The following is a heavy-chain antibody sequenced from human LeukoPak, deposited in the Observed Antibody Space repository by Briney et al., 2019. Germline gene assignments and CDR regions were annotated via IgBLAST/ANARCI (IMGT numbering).Heavy chain of an antibody. V-gene: IGHV1-18*01. CDR1: GYTFTSYG. CDR2: ISAYNGNT. D-gene: IGHD4-23*01. Sequence: ASVKVSCKASGYTFTSYGISWVRQAPGQGLEWMGWISAYNGNTNYAQKLQGRVTMTRDTSISTAYMELSSLKSDDTAVYYCARDTVAWDFDFWGQGTLVTVSS. CDR3: ARDTVAWDFDF. J-gene: IGHJ4*02.